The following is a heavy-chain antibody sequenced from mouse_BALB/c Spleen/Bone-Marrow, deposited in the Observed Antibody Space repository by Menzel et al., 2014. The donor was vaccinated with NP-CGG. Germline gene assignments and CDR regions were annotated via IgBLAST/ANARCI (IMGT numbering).Heavy chain of an antibody. J-gene: IGHJ3*01. CDR1: GFNIKDTY. Sequence: EAQLQESGAELVKPGASVKLSCTASGFNIKDTYLHWVKQRPEQGLDWIGRIDPAIFTKYDPKFQDKATISGDTSSNTASLQLSGLTSEDTAVYYCATRAARANWFPYWGQGTLGTASA. CDR2: IDPAIFT. CDR3: ATRAARANWFPY. D-gene: IGHD3-1*01. V-gene: IGHV14-3*02.